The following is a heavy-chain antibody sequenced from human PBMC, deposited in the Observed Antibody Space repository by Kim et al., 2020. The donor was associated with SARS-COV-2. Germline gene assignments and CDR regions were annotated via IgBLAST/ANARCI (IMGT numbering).Heavy chain of an antibody. V-gene: IGHV3-23*01. Sequence: GGSLRLSCAASGFIFSSYATTWVRQAPGKGLEWVSFINGGGITTYYSDSVKGRFTISRDNSRNTLYLQMNSLRAEDTAVYYCATEAGKYFQYWGQGTLV. CDR1: GFIFSSYA. CDR2: INGGGITT. D-gene: IGHD6-13*01. J-gene: IGHJ1*01. CDR3: ATEAGKYFQY.